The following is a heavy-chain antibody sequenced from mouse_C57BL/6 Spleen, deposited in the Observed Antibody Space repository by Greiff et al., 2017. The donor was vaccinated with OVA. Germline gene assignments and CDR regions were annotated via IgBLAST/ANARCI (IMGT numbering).Heavy chain of an antibody. CDR1: GFTFSDFY. CDR3: ARDAYYYGHFDY. D-gene: IGHD1-1*01. CDR2: SRNKANDYTT. V-gene: IGHV7-1*01. J-gene: IGHJ2*01. Sequence: EVKVVESGGGLVQSGRSLRLSCATSGFTFSDFYMEWVRQAPGKGLEWIAASRNKANDYTTEYSASVKGRFIVSRDTSQSILYLQMNALRAEDTAIYYCARDAYYYGHFDYWGQGTTLTVSS.